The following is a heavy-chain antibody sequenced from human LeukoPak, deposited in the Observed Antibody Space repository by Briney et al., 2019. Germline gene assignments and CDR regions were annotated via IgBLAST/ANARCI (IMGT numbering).Heavy chain of an antibody. V-gene: IGHV3-21*01. CDR2: ISSSSSYI. J-gene: IGHJ3*02. Sequence: GGSLRLSCAASGFTFSSYSMNWVRQAPGKGLEWVSSISSSSSYIYYADSVKGRFTISRDNAKNSLYLQMNSLRAEDTAVYYCAGYSYGTDAFDIWGQGTMVTVSS. CDR1: GFTFSSYS. CDR3: AGYSYGTDAFDI. D-gene: IGHD5-18*01.